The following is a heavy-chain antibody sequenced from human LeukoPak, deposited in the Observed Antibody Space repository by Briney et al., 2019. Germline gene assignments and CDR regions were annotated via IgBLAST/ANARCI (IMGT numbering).Heavy chain of an antibody. V-gene: IGHV3-48*03. Sequence: GVSLRLSCAASGFTFSNYEMNWVRQAPGKGLEWISYITSDHKTIYYADPVKGRFTISRDNAKNSLYLQMNSLRAEDTAVYYCSSSPGSYPYPIDYWGQGTLVTVSS. J-gene: IGHJ4*02. CDR3: SSSPGSYPYPIDY. CDR2: ITSDHKTI. D-gene: IGHD3-10*01. CDR1: GFTFSNYE.